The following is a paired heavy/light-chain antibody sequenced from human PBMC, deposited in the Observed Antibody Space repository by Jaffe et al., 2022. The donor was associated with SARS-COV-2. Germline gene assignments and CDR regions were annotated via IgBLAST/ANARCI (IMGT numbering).Heavy chain of an antibody. D-gene: IGHD5-12*01. CDR2: IYTSGST. CDR3: ARGGIGGYNNWFDP. CDR1: GGSVSSGGYY. J-gene: IGHJ5*02. Sequence: QVQLQESGPGLVKPSQTLSLTCTVSGGSVSSGGYYWNWIRQPAGKGLEWIGRIYTSGSTNYNPSLKSRVTISLDTSKNQFSLNLISMTAADTAVYYCARGGIGGYNNWFDPWGQGTLVTVSS. V-gene: IGHV4-61*02.
Light chain of an antibody. CDR3: AAWDDSLSGLV. V-gene: IGLV1-47*01. Sequence: QSVLTQAPSASGTPGQRVTISCSGSSSNIGSNYVYWYQQLPGTAPKLLIYRSNQRPSGVPDRFSGSKSGTSASLAISGLRSEDEADYYCAAWDDSLSGLVFGGGTKLTVL. CDR1: SSNIGSNY. J-gene: IGLJ3*02. CDR2: RSN.